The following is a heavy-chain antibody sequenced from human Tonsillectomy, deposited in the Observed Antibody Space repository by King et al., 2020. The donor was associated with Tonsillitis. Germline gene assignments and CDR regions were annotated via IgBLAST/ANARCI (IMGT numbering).Heavy chain of an antibody. CDR2: LYTSGST. D-gene: IGHD1-1*01. CDR1: GASISSYY. CDR3: ARDSGTGVGNY. Sequence: VQLQESGPGLVKPSETLSLTCTVSGASISSYYWSWIRQPAGKGLEWIGRLYTSGSTNYNPALKSRVTMSVDTSNNQFSLEVNSVTAADPAVYYCARDSGTGVGNYWGQGTLVSVSS. V-gene: IGHV4-4*07. J-gene: IGHJ4*02.